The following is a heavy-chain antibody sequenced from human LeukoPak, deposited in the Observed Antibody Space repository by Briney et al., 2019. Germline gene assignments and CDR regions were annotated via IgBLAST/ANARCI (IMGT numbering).Heavy chain of an antibody. CDR2: IRSKVNSYAT. CDR3: TTDSSGY. V-gene: IGHV3-73*01. CDR1: GFTFNTYW. Sequence: GGSLRLSCAASGFTFNTYWMAWVRQASGKGLEWVGRIRSKVNSYATAYAASVKGRFTISRDDSKNTAYLQMNSLKIEDTAVYYCTTDSSGYWGQGTLVTVSS. J-gene: IGHJ4*02.